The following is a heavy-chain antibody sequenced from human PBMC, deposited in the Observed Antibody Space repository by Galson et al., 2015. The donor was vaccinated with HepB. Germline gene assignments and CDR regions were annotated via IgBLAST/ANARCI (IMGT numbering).Heavy chain of an antibody. CDR1: GFTFSDYG. V-gene: IGHV3-30*18. D-gene: IGHD3-3*01. J-gene: IGHJ4*02. CDR3: AKDGYDYWSDYSYYFGY. CDR2: ISFDGSNK. Sequence: SLRLSCAASGFTFSDYGMHWVRQAPGKGLEWVAVISFDGSNKYYADSVKGRFTISRDNSKNTLYLQMNSLRAADTAVYYCAKDGYDYWSDYSYYFGYWGQGTLVTVSS.